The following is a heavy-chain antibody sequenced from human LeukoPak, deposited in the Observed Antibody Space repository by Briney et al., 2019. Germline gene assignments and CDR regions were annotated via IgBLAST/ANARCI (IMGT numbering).Heavy chain of an antibody. D-gene: IGHD3-10*01. V-gene: IGHV1-2*06. J-gene: IGHJ4*02. CDR1: GYTFTGYS. CDR2: INPKSGGR. CDR3: ARDLYGTMIRGEIGY. Sequence: ASVKVSCKASGYTFTGYSMHWVRQAPGQGLEWMGRINPKSGGRNYAQKFQGRVTMTRGTSISTVYMELNRLTSDDTAVYYCARDLYGTMIRGEIGYWGQGTLVTVSS.